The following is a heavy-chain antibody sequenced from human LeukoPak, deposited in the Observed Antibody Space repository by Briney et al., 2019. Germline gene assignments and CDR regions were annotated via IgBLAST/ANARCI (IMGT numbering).Heavy chain of an antibody. CDR1: GFTFSSYA. CDR2: ISYDGSNK. CDR3: ARGGYYDSRNFDY. Sequence: GRSLRLSCAASGFTFSSYAMHWVRQAPGKGLEWVAVISYDGSNKYYADSVKGRFTISRDNAKNSLYLQMNSLRAEDTAVYYCARGGYYDSRNFDYWGQGTLVTVSS. D-gene: IGHD3-22*01. J-gene: IGHJ4*02. V-gene: IGHV3-30*04.